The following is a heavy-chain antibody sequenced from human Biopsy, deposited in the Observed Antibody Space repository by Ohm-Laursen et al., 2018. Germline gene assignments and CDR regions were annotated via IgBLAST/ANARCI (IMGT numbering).Heavy chain of an antibody. CDR1: GFSVNTRGMS. Sequence: TQTLTLTCTLSGFSVNTRGMSVTWIRQPPGKALEWLARIDWADAKFYSGSLKSRLTISKGTSGNHVVLTLSDVDPVDTGTYYCARIPIPIFSAALVYRHRRHLQGLDVWGQGTTVIVSS. J-gene: IGHJ6*02. CDR3: ARIPIPIFSAALVYRHRRHLQGLDV. D-gene: IGHD2-21*01. V-gene: IGHV2-70*16. CDR2: IDWADAK.